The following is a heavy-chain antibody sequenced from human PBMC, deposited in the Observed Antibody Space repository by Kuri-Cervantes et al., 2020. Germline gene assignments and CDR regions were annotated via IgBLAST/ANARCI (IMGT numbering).Heavy chain of an antibody. J-gene: IGHJ4*02. CDR2: ISYDGSNK. CDR3: AKVSPVVTLPEY. CDR1: GFTFGSYA. V-gene: IGHV3-30-3*01. D-gene: IGHD4-23*01. Sequence: GGSLRLSCAASGFTFGSYAMHWVRQAPGKGLEWVAVISYDGSNKYYADSVKGRFTISRDNSKNTLYLQMNSLRAEDTAVYYCAKVSPVVTLPEYWGQGTLVTVSS.